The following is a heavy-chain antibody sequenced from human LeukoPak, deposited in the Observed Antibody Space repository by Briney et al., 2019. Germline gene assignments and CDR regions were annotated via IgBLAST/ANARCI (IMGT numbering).Heavy chain of an antibody. CDR1: GFTFDDYA. V-gene: IGHV3-9*01. D-gene: IGHD3-10*01. J-gene: IGHJ5*02. Sequence: PGGSLRLSCAASGFTFDDYAMHWVRQAPGKGLEWVSGISWNSGSIGYADSVKGRFTISRDNAKNSLYLQMNSLRAEDTAVYYCARDVAGSGKLDPWGQGTLVTVSS. CDR3: ARDVAGSGKLDP. CDR2: ISWNSGSI.